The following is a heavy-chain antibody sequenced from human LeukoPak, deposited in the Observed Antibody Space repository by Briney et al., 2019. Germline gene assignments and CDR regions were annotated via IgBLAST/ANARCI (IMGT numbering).Heavy chain of an antibody. J-gene: IGHJ6*02. CDR3: AKDQESGLYYYYYGMDV. Sequence: GGSLRLSCAASGFTFSSYAMSWVRQAPGKGLEWVSAISGSGGSTYYADSVKGRFTISRDNSKNTLYLQMNNLRAEDTAVYYCAKDQESGLYYYYYGMDVWGQGTTVTVSS. CDR1: GFTFSSYA. D-gene: IGHD1-14*01. V-gene: IGHV3-23*01. CDR2: ISGSGGST.